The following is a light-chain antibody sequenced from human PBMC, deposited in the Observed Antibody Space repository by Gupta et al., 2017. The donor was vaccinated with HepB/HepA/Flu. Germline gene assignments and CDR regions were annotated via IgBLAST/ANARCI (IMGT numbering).Light chain of an antibody. CDR3: TSYAGSNFWV. V-gene: IGLV2-8*01. Sequence: QSALTQPPSASGSPGQSVTLSCTGTSSDVGGYNYVSWYQQHPGKAPKLMIYDVTKRPSGVPDRFSGSRSGNTASLTVSGLQVEDEADYYCTSYAGSNFWVFGGGTKLTVL. J-gene: IGLJ3*02. CDR1: SSDVGGYNY. CDR2: DVT.